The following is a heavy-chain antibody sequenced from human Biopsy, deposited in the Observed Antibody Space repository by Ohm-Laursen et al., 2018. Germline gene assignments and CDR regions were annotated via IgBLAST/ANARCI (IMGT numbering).Heavy chain of an antibody. CDR1: GDSISSYY. Sequence: TLSLTCTASGDSISSYYWSWIRQPPGKGLQWIGYVYYTGSTDYNPSLQSRVTISVDTSKNHFSLRLRSVTPADTAIYYCARDRGYYSDRTVPGYFDLWGRGTLVTVSS. CDR2: VYYTGST. CDR3: ARDRGYYSDRTVPGYFDL. J-gene: IGHJ2*01. V-gene: IGHV4-59*01. D-gene: IGHD3-22*01.